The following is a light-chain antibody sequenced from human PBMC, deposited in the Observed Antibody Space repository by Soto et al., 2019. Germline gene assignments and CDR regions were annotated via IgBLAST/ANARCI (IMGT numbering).Light chain of an antibody. J-gene: IGLJ1*01. V-gene: IGLV2-14*01. CDR2: EVS. Sequence: LTQPASVSGSPGQSITISCTGTSSDVGGYNYVSWYQQHPGKAPKLMIYEVSNRPSGVSNRFSGSKSGNTASLTVSGLQAEDEADYYCSSYTSSSTRIVFGTGTKVTVL. CDR1: SSDVGGYNY. CDR3: SSYTSSSTRIV.